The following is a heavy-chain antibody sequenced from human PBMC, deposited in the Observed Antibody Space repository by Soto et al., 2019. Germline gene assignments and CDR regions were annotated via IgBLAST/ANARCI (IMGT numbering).Heavy chain of an antibody. J-gene: IGHJ4*02. D-gene: IGHD2-8*01. CDR3: AKEIFAAAYAATSAFDL. CDR2: VDGSGADT. V-gene: IGHV3-23*01. Sequence: TGGSLRLSCAASGFTFSSHAMGWLRQAPGTEPEWVAFVDGSGADTSYADSVKGRFTISRDNSENSLYLHMNSLRAEDTGRYFCAKEIFAAAYAATSAFDLWGRGTLVTVSS. CDR1: GFTFSSHA.